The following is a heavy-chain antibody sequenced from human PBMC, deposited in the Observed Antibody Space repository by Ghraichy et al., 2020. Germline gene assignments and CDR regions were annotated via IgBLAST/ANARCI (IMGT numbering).Heavy chain of an antibody. D-gene: IGHD4-17*01. CDR2: ISGSGGST. CDR3: ATEGSNDYGDYDY. J-gene: IGHJ4*02. Sequence: ESLNISCAASGFTFSSYAMSWVRQAPGKGLEWVSAISGSGGSTYYADSVKGRFTISRDNSKNTLYLQMNSLRAEDTAVYYCATEGSNDYGDYDYWGQGTLVTVSS. CDR1: GFTFSSYA. V-gene: IGHV3-23*01.